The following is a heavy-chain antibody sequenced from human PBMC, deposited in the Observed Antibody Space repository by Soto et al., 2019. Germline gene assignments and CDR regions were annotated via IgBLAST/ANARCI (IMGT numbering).Heavy chain of an antibody. CDR3: VRDGTKTLRDWFDP. CDR2: IYATGTT. D-gene: IGHD1-1*01. V-gene: IGHV4-4*07. J-gene: IGHJ5*02. Sequence: SQTLSLTCTVSGASISGLYWSWNRNPAGKGLEWIGRIYATGTTDYNPPLKSRVMMSVDTSKKQFSLKLRSVTAADTAVYYCVRDGTKTLRDWFDPWGQGISVTVSS. CDR1: GASISGLY.